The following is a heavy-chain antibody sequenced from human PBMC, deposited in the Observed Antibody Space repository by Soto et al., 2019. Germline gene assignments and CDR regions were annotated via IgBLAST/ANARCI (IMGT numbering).Heavy chain of an antibody. V-gene: IGHV3-15*01. CDR3: AITAMINRDSSTSFDY. CDR2: IKSKSDGETA. CDR1: GLTFSNVW. Sequence: EVQLVESGGGSVKPGGSLRLSCAASGLTFSNVWMTWVRQAPGKGLEWVGRIKSKSDGETADVAAPVKARFTISRDDSKNTVFLEMNSLKSEDTALYYCAITAMINRDSSTSFDYWGRGTLVTVSS. J-gene: IGHJ4*02. D-gene: IGHD5-18*01.